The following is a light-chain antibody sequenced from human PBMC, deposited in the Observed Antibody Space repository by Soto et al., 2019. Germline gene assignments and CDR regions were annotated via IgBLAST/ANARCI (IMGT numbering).Light chain of an antibody. J-gene: IGLJ1*01. CDR1: SSDVGGYEF. CDR2: EVS. Sequence: QSALTQPASVSGSPGQSITISCTGTSSDVGGYEFVSWYQLHPGKAPKLMVFEVSNRPSWVSYRFSGSKSGNTASLTISGFQAEDEADYFCSSYSVTTAYLFGTGTKVTVL. CDR3: SSYSVTTAYL. V-gene: IGLV2-14*01.